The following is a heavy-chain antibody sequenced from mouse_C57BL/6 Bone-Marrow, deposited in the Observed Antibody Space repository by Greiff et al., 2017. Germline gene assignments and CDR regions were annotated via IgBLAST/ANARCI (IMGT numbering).Heavy chain of an antibody. CDR1: GFTFSDYG. Sequence: EVQGVESGGGLVKPGGSLKLSCAASGFTFSDYGMHWVRQAPEKGLEWVAYISSGSSTIYYADTVKGRFTISRDNAKNTLFLQMTSLRSEDTAMYYCARRIYYENYYAMDYWGQGTSVTVSS. D-gene: IGHD2-4*01. J-gene: IGHJ4*01. V-gene: IGHV5-17*01. CDR3: ARRIYYENYYAMDY. CDR2: ISSGSSTI.